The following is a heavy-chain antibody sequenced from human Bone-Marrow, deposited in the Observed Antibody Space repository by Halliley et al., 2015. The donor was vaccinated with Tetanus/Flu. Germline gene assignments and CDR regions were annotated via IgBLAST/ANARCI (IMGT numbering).Heavy chain of an antibody. CDR1: GASMSSGDYY. CDR2: IYYSGST. D-gene: IGHD2-15*01. J-gene: IGHJ6*02. Sequence: TLSLTCTVSGASMSSGDYYWTWIRQHPGKGLEWIGSIYYSGSTYYSPSLKSRVTISLDTSKNRFSLKLSSVTAADTAVYYCARGLGGRVYCSSGTCYYYYGMDVWGQGTTVTVSS. V-gene: IGHV4-31*03. CDR3: ARGLGGRVYCSSGTCYYYYGMDV.